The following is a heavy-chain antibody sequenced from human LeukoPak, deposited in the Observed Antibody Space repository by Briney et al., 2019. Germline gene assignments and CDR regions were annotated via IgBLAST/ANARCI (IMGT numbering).Heavy chain of an antibody. CDR1: GYTFTSYG. Sequence: ASVKVSCKASGYTFTSYGISWVRQAPGQGLEWMGWISAYNGNTNYAQKLQGRVTMTTDTSTSTAYMELRSLRSDDTAVYYCARVITGSGSYAFDIWGQGTMVTVFS. D-gene: IGHD3-10*01. J-gene: IGHJ3*02. CDR2: ISAYNGNT. V-gene: IGHV1-18*01. CDR3: ARVITGSGSYAFDI.